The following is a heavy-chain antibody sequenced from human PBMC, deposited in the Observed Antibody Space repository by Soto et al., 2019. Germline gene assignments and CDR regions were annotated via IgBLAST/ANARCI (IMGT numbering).Heavy chain of an antibody. Sequence: PSETLSLTCTVSGGSISSGGYYWSWIRQHPGKGLEWIGYIYYSGSTYYNPSLKSRVTISVDTSKNQFSLKLSSVTAADTAVYYCARGTSTNYCSSTSCYWFDPWGIAAPNRFDPWGQGPLSTVSS. D-gene: IGHD2-2*01. CDR3: ARGTSTNYCSSTSCYWFDPWGIAAPNRFDP. CDR1: GGSISSGGYY. J-gene: IGHJ5*02. V-gene: IGHV4-31*02. CDR2: IYYSGST.